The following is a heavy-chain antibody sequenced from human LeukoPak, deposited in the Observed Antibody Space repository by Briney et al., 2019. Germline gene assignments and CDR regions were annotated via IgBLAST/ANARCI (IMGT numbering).Heavy chain of an antibody. J-gene: IGHJ6*03. Sequence: PGGSLRLSCAASRFTFNRYAMAWVRQAPGKGLDWVSTISVSGGNTYYADSVKGRFIISRDNSKNTLYLQMNSLRAEDTALYFCARSVLGLPNNYMDVWGKGTTVTVSS. CDR1: RFTFNRYA. D-gene: IGHD5/OR15-5a*01. CDR2: ISVSGGNT. CDR3: ARSVLGLPNNYMDV. V-gene: IGHV3-23*01.